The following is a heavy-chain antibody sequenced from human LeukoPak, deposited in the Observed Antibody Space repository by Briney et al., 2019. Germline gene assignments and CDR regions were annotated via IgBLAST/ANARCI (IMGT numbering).Heavy chain of an antibody. CDR2: ISSSGSTI. J-gene: IGHJ4*02. Sequence: QPGGSLRLSCAASGFTFSSYEMNWVRQAPGKELEWVSYISSSGSTIYYADSVKGRFTISRDNAKNSLYLQMNSLRAEDTAVYYCARGIVVVTAIPYFDYWGQGTLVTVSS. D-gene: IGHD2-21*02. CDR1: GFTFSSYE. V-gene: IGHV3-48*03. CDR3: ARGIVVVTAIPYFDY.